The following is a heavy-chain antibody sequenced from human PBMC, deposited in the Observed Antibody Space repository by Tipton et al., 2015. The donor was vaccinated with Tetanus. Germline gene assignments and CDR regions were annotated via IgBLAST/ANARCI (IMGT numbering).Heavy chain of an antibody. D-gene: IGHD1-26*01. CDR3: ARRGGGSTFDH. Sequence: LRLSCAVYGGSLSRYYWTWIRQHPGKGLEWIGYIYYTGNTYYNPSLKSRLTISLDTSKNQFSLRLSSLSAADTAVYFCARRGGGSTFDHWGQGTLVTVSS. V-gene: IGHV4-31*02. CDR1: GGSLSRYY. CDR2: IYYTGNT. J-gene: IGHJ4*02.